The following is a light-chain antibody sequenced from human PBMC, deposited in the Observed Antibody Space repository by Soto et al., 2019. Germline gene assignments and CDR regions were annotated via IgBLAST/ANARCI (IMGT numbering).Light chain of an antibody. CDR2: ATS. V-gene: IGKV3-15*01. Sequence: EIVMTQSPATLSVSPGEGATLSCRASQSVNRNLAWDQQKPGQAPRLLIYATSTRATGVAVRFSGSGSVTEFSLAISSLQSEDFAVYYCQQYNDRPPWTFGQGTKLEIK. CDR3: QQYNDRPPWT. CDR1: QSVNRN. J-gene: IGKJ1*01.